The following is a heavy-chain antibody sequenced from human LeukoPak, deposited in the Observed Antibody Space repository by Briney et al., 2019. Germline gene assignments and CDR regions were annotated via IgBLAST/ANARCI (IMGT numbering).Heavy chain of an antibody. CDR1: GYTFTSYY. Sequence: ASVKASCKASGYTFTSYYMHWVRQAPGQGLEWMGIINPSGGSTSYAQKFQGRVTMTRDMSTSTVYMELSSLRSEDTAVYYCARGAFVDTAMVPFDYWGQGTLVTVSS. CDR3: ARGAFVDTAMVPFDY. V-gene: IGHV1-46*01. J-gene: IGHJ4*02. D-gene: IGHD5-18*01. CDR2: INPSGGST.